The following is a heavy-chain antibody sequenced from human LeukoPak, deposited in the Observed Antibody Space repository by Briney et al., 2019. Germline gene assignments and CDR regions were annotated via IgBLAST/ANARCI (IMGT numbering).Heavy chain of an antibody. CDR3: ARLDKRVHNTFDI. CDR2: VLYSGST. V-gene: IGHV4-39*01. J-gene: IGHJ3*02. D-gene: IGHD3-9*01. CDR1: GDSISSSSFY. Sequence: PSETLSLTCTVSGDSISSSSFYWAWIRQPPGKGLEYIGSVLYSGSTYYNPSLRSRVTFSVDTSKNQFSLKLTSVTAADTAVYYCARLDKRVHNTFDIWGQGTMVTVSS.